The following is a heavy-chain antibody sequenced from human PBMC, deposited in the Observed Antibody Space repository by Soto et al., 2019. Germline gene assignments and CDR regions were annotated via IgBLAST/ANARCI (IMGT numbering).Heavy chain of an antibody. CDR1: GGSISSGGCY. D-gene: IGHD3-3*01. CDR2: IYYSGST. Sequence: SETLSLTCTVSGGSISSGGCYWSWIPQHPGKGLEWIGYIYYSGSTYYNPSLKSRVTISVDTSKNQFSLKLSSVTAADTAVYYCAAEVGFGPLFDYWGQGTLVTVSS. V-gene: IGHV4-31*03. J-gene: IGHJ4*02. CDR3: AAEVGFGPLFDY.